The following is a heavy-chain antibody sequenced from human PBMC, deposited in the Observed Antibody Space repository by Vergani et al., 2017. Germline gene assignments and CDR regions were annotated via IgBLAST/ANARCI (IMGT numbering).Heavy chain of an antibody. CDR3: AKXLGTSSGGGWFDP. CDR2: ISWNSNSI. CDR1: GFTSAGYA. J-gene: IGHJ5*02. Sequence: EVQLEESGGDLVLPGRSLRLSCVASGFTSAGYAMHWVRQAPGKGLEWVSGISWNSNSIGYADCVKGRFTISSDNAKNSLYLQMNSLRAEDTALYYCAKXLGTSSGGGWFDPWCQGTLVTVSS. V-gene: IGHV3-9*02. D-gene: IGHD6-6*01.